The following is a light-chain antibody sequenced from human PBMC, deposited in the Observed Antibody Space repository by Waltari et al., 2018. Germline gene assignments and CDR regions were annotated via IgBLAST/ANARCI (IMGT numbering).Light chain of an antibody. CDR2: KAS. J-gene: IGKJ1*01. V-gene: IGKV1-5*03. Sequence: DIQMTQSPSTLSAFVGDRVTITCRASQSSSTWLAWYQQKPGKAPKLLIYKASRLESGVPSRFSGSGSGTEFTPTISSLQPDDFATYYCQQNNVFPWTFGQGTKVEIK. CDR1: QSSSTW. CDR3: QQNNVFPWT.